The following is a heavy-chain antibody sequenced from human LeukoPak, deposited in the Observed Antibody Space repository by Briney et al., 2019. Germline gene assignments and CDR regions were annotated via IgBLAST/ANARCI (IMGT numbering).Heavy chain of an antibody. D-gene: IGHD2-21*02. CDR2: VTYNGEIT. CDR3: ARERGRDYFPPCGNDV. J-gene: IGHJ6*02. V-gene: IGHV3-23*01. CDR1: GCTFSNYA. Sequence: RGSLRLSCTASGCTFSNYAMSWVRQGPGKGLERVSSVTYNGEITHYADSGKGRFTTSRDSSKNTRFLQVNTRRATNTAIYYCARERGRDYFPPCGNDVWGQGTTVTVS.